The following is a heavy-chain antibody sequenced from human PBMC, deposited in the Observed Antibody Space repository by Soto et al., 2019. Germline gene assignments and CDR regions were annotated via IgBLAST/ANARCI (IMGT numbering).Heavy chain of an antibody. V-gene: IGHV1-69*01. Sequence: QVQLVQSGAEVKKPGSSVKVSCKASGGTFSSYAISWVRQAPGQGLEWMGGIIPIFGTANYAQKFQGRVTITSDESTRTAYMELSSLRSEDTAVYYCATPRRGSSGYYPFWYWGQGTLVTVSS. CDR2: IIPIFGTA. CDR3: ATPRRGSSGYYPFWY. CDR1: GGTFSSYA. D-gene: IGHD3-22*01. J-gene: IGHJ4*02.